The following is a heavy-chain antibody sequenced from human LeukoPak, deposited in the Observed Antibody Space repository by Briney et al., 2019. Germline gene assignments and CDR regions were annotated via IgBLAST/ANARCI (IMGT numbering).Heavy chain of an antibody. J-gene: IGHJ5*02. CDR1: GYTFTSYY. Sequence: ASVKVSCKASGYTFTSYYMHWVRQAPGQGLEWMGIINPSGGSTSYAQKFQGRVTMTRDTSTSTVYMELSSLRSEDTVVYYCARSDNMERTRTLWFGESFNWFDPWDQGTLVTVSS. D-gene: IGHD3-10*01. V-gene: IGHV1-46*01. CDR2: INPSGGST. CDR3: ARSDNMERTRTLWFGESFNWFDP.